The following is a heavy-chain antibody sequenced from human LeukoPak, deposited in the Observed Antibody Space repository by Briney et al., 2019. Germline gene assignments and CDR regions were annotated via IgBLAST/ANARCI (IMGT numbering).Heavy chain of an antibody. Sequence: PGGSLRLSCAGSGFTSSSYGMHWVRQAPGKGLEWVAVIWYDGNNKYYADSVKGRFTISRDNSKNTLYLQMNSLRDADTSVYYCAREENWCLDYWGQGTLVTVSS. V-gene: IGHV3-33*01. CDR3: AREENWCLDY. D-gene: IGHD2-8*02. J-gene: IGHJ4*02. CDR1: GFTSSSYG. CDR2: IWYDGNNK.